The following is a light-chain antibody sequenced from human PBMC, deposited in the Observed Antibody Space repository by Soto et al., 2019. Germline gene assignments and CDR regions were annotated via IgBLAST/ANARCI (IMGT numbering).Light chain of an antibody. CDR1: SSNIRSNS. J-gene: IGLJ2*01. V-gene: IGLV1-44*01. Sequence: QSVLTQPPSASGTPGKRVTISCSGSSSNIRSNSVSWYQQLPGTAPKLLIYSNNQRPSGVPDRFSGSKSGTSAPLAISGLQSEDEADYYCAAWDDSLNGVVFGGGTKLTVL. CDR3: AAWDDSLNGVV. CDR2: SNN.